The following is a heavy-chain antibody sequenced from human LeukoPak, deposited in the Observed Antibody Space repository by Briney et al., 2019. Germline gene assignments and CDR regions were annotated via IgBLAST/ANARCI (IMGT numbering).Heavy chain of an antibody. V-gene: IGHV3-21*01. CDR3: ARALSIFGVVKYYFDY. D-gene: IGHD3-3*01. Sequence: GGSLRLSCAASGFTFSSYSMNWVRQAPGKGLEWVSSISSSSSYIYYADSVKGRFTISRDNAKNSLYLQMSSLRAEDTAVYYCARALSIFGVVKYYFDYWGQGTLVTVSS. J-gene: IGHJ4*02. CDR1: GFTFSSYS. CDR2: ISSSSSYI.